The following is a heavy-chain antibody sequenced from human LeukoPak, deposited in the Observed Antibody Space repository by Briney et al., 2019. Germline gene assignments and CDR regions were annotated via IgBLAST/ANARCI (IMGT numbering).Heavy chain of an antibody. CDR3: ARVVVPAAIAYYYYGMDV. J-gene: IGHJ6*02. V-gene: IGHV4-34*01. CDR2: INHSGST. D-gene: IGHD2-2*01. Sequence: PSETLSLTCAVYGGSFSSYYWSWIRQPPGKGLEWIGEINHSGSTNYNPSLKSRVTISVDTSKNQFSLKLSSVTAADTAVYYCARVVVPAAIAYYYYGMDVWGQGTTVTVSS. CDR1: GGSFSSYY.